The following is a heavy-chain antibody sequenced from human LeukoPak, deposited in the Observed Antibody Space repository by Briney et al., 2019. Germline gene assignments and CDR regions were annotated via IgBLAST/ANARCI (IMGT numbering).Heavy chain of an antibody. CDR2: ISYDGSNK. V-gene: IGHV3-30*04. D-gene: IGHD6-19*01. Sequence: PGGSLRLSCAASGFTFSSYAMSWVRQAPGKGLEWVTIISYDGSNKYYSDSVKGRFTISRDNSKNTLYLQMNSLRPDDTGVYYCAREGGQWLGLDYWGQGALVTVSS. J-gene: IGHJ4*02. CDR3: AREGGQWLGLDY. CDR1: GFTFSSYA.